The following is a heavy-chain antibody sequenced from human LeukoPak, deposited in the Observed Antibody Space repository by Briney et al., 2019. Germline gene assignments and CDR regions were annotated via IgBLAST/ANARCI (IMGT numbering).Heavy chain of an antibody. CDR3: VRALGSSSADY. CDR1: GFTFSNYW. CDR2: IKQDGSEG. Sequence: GSLRLSCAASGFTFSNYWMSWVRQAPGKGLEWVANIKQDGSEGYYVDSVEGRFTISRDNARTSLSLQMNSLRGEDTAVYYCVRALGSSSADYWGQGTLVTVSS. V-gene: IGHV3-7*01. J-gene: IGHJ4*02. D-gene: IGHD6-6*01.